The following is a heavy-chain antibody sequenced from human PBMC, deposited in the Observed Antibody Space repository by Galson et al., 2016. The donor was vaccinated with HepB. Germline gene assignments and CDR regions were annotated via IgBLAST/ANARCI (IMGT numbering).Heavy chain of an antibody. CDR2: ISYTGLSS. D-gene: IGHD1-1*01. J-gene: IGHJ2*01. CDR3: ASHKNSLTTGWFFDL. Sequence: SLRLSCAASGFTFGDFAMTWVRQVPGKRLEWVSAISYTGLSSDYADSVKGRFTISRDTSQNQYSLKSTSVIAADTAVYYCASHKNSLTTGWFFDLWGRGTLVTVSS. V-gene: IGHV3-23*01. CDR1: GFTFGDFA.